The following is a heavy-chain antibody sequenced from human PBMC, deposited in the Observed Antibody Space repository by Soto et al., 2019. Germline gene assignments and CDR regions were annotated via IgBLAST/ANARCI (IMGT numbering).Heavy chain of an antibody. CDR2: IYYSGST. J-gene: IGHJ4*02. CDR3: ASNAVTNYYYGSGSGSDY. CDR1: GGSISSGGYY. D-gene: IGHD3-10*01. V-gene: IGHV4-31*03. Sequence: ASETLSLTCTVSGGSISSGGYYWSWIRQHPGKGLEWIGYIYYSGSTYYNPSLKSRVTISVDTSKNQFSLKLSSVTAADTAVYYCASNAVTNYYYGSGSGSDYWGQGTLVTVSS.